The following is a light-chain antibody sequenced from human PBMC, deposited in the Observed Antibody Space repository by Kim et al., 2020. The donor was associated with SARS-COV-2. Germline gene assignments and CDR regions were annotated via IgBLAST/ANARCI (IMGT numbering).Light chain of an antibody. Sequence: QKVTISCSGSSSNIGNNYVSWYQQLPGTAPKLLIYDNNKRPSGIPDRFSGSKSGTSATLGITGLQTEDEADYYCGTWDSSLSAFYVFGTGTKVTVL. CDR3: GTWDSSLSAFYV. J-gene: IGLJ1*01. V-gene: IGLV1-51*01. CDR1: SSNIGNNY. CDR2: DNN.